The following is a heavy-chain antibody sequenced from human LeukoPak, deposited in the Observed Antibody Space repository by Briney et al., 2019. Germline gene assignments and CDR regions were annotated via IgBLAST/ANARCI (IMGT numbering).Heavy chain of an antibody. CDR3: AQLLELLDGGFDY. V-gene: IGHV3-30*18. J-gene: IGHJ4*02. D-gene: IGHD1-26*01. CDR1: GFTFSSYG. Sequence: PGRSLRLSCAASGFTFSSYGMHWVRQAPGKGLEWVAVISYDGSNKYYADSVRGRFTISRDNSKNTLYLQMNSLRAEDTAVYYCAQLLELLDGGFDYWGQGTLVTVSS. CDR2: ISYDGSNK.